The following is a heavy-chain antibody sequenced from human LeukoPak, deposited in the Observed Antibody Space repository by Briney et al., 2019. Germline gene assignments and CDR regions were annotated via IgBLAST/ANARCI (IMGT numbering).Heavy chain of an antibody. V-gene: IGHV3-21*01. D-gene: IGHD1-1*01. J-gene: IGHJ6*03. CDR3: ARDRLLEDRDYHYYYYMDV. CDR1: GFTFSSYT. CDR2: ISSSTSYI. Sequence: GGSLRLSCAVSGFTFSSYTINWVRQAPGKGLEWVSCISSSTSYIYYADSVEGRFTIARDNAKNSLSLQMNSLRAEDTAVYYCARDRLLEDRDYHYYYYMDVWGIGTTVTVSS.